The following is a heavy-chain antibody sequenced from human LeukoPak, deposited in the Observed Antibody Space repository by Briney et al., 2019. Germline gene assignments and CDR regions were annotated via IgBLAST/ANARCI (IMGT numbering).Heavy chain of an antibody. V-gene: IGHV4-39*07. D-gene: IGHD3-16*01. CDR2: IYYSGTT. CDR3: AREQGGGFY. J-gene: IGHJ4*02. Sequence: SETLSLTCTVSGGSISNISDYWGWIRQPPGKGLEWIGSIYYSGTTYYNPSLRSRVTISIDTSKKQFSLTLDSLTAADTALYYCAREQGGGFYWGQGTLVTVSS. CDR1: GGSISNISDY.